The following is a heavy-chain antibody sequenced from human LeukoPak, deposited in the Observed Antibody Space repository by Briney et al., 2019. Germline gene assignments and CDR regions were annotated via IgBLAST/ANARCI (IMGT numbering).Heavy chain of an antibody. V-gene: IGHV1-46*01. CDR1: GYTFTGYY. CDR3: ARDNSLRDTAWWFDP. Sequence: ASVKVSCKASGYTFTGYYMHWVRQAPGQGLEWIGIINPSGDNTWYAQKFQGRVTMTRDMATSTDYLEVSSLRSEDTAVYYCARDNSLRDTAWWFDPWGQGTLVTVSS. D-gene: IGHD5-24*01. J-gene: IGHJ5*02. CDR2: INPSGDNT.